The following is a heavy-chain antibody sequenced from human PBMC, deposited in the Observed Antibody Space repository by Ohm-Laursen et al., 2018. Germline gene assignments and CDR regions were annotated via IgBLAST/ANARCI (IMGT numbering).Heavy chain of an antibody. J-gene: IGHJ4*02. CDR1: GFTFSSYG. V-gene: IGHV3-30*18. D-gene: IGHD1-26*01. CDR2: ISHDGSNK. CDR3: AKGSGATGFDY. Sequence: RSLRLSCTASGFTFSSYGMHWVRQAPGKGLEWVAVISHDGSNKYYADSVKGRFIISRDNSKNTLYLQMNSLRAEDTAVYYCAKGSGATGFDYWGQGTLVTVSS.